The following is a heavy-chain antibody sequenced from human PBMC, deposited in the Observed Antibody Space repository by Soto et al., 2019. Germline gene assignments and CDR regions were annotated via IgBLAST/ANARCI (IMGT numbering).Heavy chain of an antibody. V-gene: IGHV3-49*03. D-gene: IGHD2-8*01. J-gene: IGHJ6*02. CDR3: TRGGFYCTNGVCYSYYYYYGMDV. CDR1: GFTFGDYA. Sequence: PGGSLRLSCTASGFTFGDYAMSWFRQAPGKGLEWVGFIRSKAYGGTTEYAASVKGRFTISRDDSKSIAYLQMNSLKTEDTAVYYCTRGGFYCTNGVCYSYYYYYGMDVWGQGTTVTV. CDR2: IRSKAYGGTT.